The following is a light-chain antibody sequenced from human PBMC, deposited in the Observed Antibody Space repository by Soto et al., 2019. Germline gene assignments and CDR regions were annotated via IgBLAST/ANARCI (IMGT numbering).Light chain of an antibody. CDR3: QHYANFLWT. CDR1: QSVDTY. Sequence: ELVLTQSPASLSLSPGERATLSCRASQSVDTYLVWYQQKPGQAPRLLIYGVSSRATGIPARFSGSGSGTDFTLTISRLEPEDSAVYFCQHYANFLWTFGQGTKVDI. J-gene: IGKJ1*01. CDR2: GVS. V-gene: IGKV3-20*01.